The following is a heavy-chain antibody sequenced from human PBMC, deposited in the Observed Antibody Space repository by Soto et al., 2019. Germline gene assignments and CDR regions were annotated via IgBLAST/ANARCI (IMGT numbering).Heavy chain of an antibody. V-gene: IGHV4-59*12. D-gene: IGHD6-13*01. CDR1: GGSISSYY. CDR3: ARIAAAGTVYHGAGFDY. Sequence: SETLSLTCTVSGGSISSYYWSWIRQPPGKGLEWIGYIYYSGSTNYNPSLKSRVTISVDTSKNQFPLKLSSVTAADTAVYYCARIAAAGTVYHGAGFDYWGQGTLVTVSS. CDR2: IYYSGST. J-gene: IGHJ4*02.